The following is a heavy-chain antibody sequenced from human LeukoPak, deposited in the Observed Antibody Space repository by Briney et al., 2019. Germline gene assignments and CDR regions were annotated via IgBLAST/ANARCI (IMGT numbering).Heavy chain of an antibody. Sequence: SETLSLTCTVSGYSITSGYYWGWIRQPPGKGLEWIGSVYHSGTTYQNPSPKSRVTISRDTSKNQFSLKLSSVTATDTAVYYCARVLGMVTAFDHWGQGTPITVSS. CDR2: VYHSGTT. CDR3: ARVLGMVTAFDH. CDR1: GYSITSGYY. V-gene: IGHV4-38-2*02. D-gene: IGHD2-21*02. J-gene: IGHJ4*02.